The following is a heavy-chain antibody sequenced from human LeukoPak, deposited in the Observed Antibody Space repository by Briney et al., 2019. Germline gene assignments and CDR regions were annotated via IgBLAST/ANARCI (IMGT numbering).Heavy chain of an antibody. CDR3: AKTRDQRYYDSSGYLDY. CDR1: GFTLSSYG. D-gene: IGHD3-22*01. Sequence: GRSLRLSCAASGFTLSSYGMHWVRQAPGKGLEWVAVISYDGSNKYYADSVKGRFTISRDNSKNTLYLQMNSLRAEDTAVYYCAKTRDQRYYDSSGYLDYWGQGTLVTVSS. J-gene: IGHJ4*02. V-gene: IGHV3-30*18. CDR2: ISYDGSNK.